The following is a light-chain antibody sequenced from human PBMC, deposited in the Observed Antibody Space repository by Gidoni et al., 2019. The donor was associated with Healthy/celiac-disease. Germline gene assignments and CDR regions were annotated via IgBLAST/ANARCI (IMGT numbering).Light chain of an antibody. CDR3: QQRSNWPPRFT. CDR1: QSVSSY. V-gene: IGKV3-11*01. J-gene: IGKJ3*01. Sequence: EIVLTQSLATLSLSPGERATLSCRASQSVSSYLAWYQQKPGQAPRLLIYDASNRATGIPARFSGSGSGTDFTLTISSLGPEDFAVYYCQQRSNWPPRFTFGPGTKVDIK. CDR2: DAS.